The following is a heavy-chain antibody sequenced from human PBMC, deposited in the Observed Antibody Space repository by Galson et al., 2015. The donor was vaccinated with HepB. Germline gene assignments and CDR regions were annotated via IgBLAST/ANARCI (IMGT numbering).Heavy chain of an antibody. D-gene: IGHD3-10*01. CDR2: ISAYNGNT. Sequence: SVKVSCKASGYTFTSYGISWVRQAPGQGLEWMGWISAYNGNTNYAQKLQGRVTMTTDTSTSTAYMELRSLRSDDTAVYYCARLGAGLLWFGVITDYYFDYWGQGTLVTVSS. V-gene: IGHV1-18*01. J-gene: IGHJ4*02. CDR1: GYTFTSYG. CDR3: ARLGAGLLWFGVITDYYFDY.